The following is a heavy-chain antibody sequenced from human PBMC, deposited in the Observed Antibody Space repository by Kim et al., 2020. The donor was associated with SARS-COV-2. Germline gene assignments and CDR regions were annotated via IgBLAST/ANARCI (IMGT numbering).Heavy chain of an antibody. V-gene: IGHV5-51*01. Sequence: GESLKISCKGSGYSFTNYWIGWVRQMPGKGLEWMGIIYPGDSSTKYSPSFQGHITISADKSISTAYVQWGSLKASDTAMYYCARHGVRRVTYHYYGMDVWGPGTAVTVSS. CDR3: ARHGVRRVTYHYYGMDV. CDR2: IYPGDSST. J-gene: IGHJ6*02. CDR1: GYSFTNYW. D-gene: IGHD3-10*01.